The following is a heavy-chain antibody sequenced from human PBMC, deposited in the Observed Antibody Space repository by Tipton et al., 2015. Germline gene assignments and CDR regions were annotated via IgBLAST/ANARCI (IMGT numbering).Heavy chain of an antibody. CDR3: ASTAGVVATLDY. J-gene: IGHJ4*02. D-gene: IGHD5-12*01. CDR1: GGSISSSYYF. V-gene: IGHV4-30-4*08. CDR2: IYYIGST. Sequence: TLSLTCIVSGGSISSSYYFWAWIRQPPGKGLEWIGYIYYIGSTHYNPSLKSRVTISVDTSKNQFSLKLSSVTAADTAVYYCASTAGVVATLDYWGQGTLVTVSS.